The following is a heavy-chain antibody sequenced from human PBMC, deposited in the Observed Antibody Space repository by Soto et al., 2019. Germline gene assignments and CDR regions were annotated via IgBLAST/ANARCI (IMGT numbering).Heavy chain of an antibody. CDR2: ISPDNGNT. D-gene: IGHD3-10*01. V-gene: IGHV1-3*01. Sequence: QVQLVQSGAEVEKPGASVKVSCRASGYTFTTYALHWVRQAPGQRPEWMGWISPDNGNTKYSENFQARVTMTRDTSASTAYMELSNLRSEDTAVYYCARKSSYDMFYDIWGQGTMVTVSS. J-gene: IGHJ3*02. CDR1: GYTFTTYA. CDR3: ARKSSYDMFYDI.